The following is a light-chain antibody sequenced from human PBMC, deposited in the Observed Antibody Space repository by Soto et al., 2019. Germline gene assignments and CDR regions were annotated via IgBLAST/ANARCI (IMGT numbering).Light chain of an antibody. Sequence: QSVLTQPASVSGSPGQSITISCTGTSSDVGGYNYVSWYQQHPGKAPNLMIYDVSNRPSGVSNRFSGSKSGNTASLTISGLQAEDEADLYCSSYTSSTTLEGYVFGTGNKVTVL. V-gene: IGLV2-14*01. CDR2: DVS. CDR3: SSYTSSTTLEGYV. CDR1: SSDVGGYNY. J-gene: IGLJ1*01.